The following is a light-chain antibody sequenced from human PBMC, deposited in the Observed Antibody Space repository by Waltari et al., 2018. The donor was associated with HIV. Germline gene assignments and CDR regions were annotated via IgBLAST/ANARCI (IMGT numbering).Light chain of an antibody. CDR1: SSNTGAGYD. CDR2: GDN. Sequence: QSVLTQPPSVSGAPGQRVTISCTGSSSNTGAGYDVHWYQQLPGTAPKLLIYGDNKRPSGSPDRFSGSKSGTSVSLAITGLQAEDEADYFCQSYDSRLRAVVFGGGTKLTVL. V-gene: IGLV1-40*01. CDR3: QSYDSRLRAVV. J-gene: IGLJ2*01.